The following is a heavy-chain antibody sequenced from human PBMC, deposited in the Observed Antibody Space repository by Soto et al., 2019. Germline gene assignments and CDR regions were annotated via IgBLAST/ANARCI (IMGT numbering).Heavy chain of an antibody. CDR2: TYHSGNT. Sequence: QVQLQESGPGLVKPSGTLSLTCAVSGGSISSSNWWSWVRQPPGKGLEWIGETYHSGNTNYNPSLXXXVXLSVDKSKNQFSLKLNSVTAAATAVYYCAPMYFSASSALLEYWGQGTLVTVSS. CDR1: GGSISSSNW. D-gene: IGHD3-22*01. J-gene: IGHJ4*02. V-gene: IGHV4-4*02. CDR3: APMYFSASSALLEY.